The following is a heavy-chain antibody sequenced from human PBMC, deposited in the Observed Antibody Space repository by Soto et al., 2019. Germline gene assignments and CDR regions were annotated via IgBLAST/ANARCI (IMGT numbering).Heavy chain of an antibody. CDR1: GDSISSYY. Sequence: QVQLQESGPGLVKPSETLSLTCTVSGDSISSYYWSWIRQPPGKGLEWIGYIYYSGSTNYNPSLKSRVAISVDTSKHQFSLKLSSVTAADTAVYYCARVGPAMVTRYYYYGMDVWGQGTTVTVSS. CDR3: ARVGPAMVTRYYYYGMDV. J-gene: IGHJ6*02. D-gene: IGHD5-18*01. CDR2: IYYSGST. V-gene: IGHV4-59*01.